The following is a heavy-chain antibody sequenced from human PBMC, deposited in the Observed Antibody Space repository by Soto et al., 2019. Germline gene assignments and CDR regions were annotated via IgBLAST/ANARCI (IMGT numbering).Heavy chain of an antibody. CDR2: ISSISSYI. D-gene: IGHD3-22*01. V-gene: IGHV3-21*01. CDR1: GFTFSSYS. CDR3: ARDYYYDSSGYYAGFDY. J-gene: IGHJ4*02. Sequence: PGGSLRLSCAASGFTFSSYSMNWVRQAPGKGLEWVSSISSISSYIYYADSVKGRFTISRDNAKNSLYLQMNSLRAEDTAVYYCARDYYYDSSGYYAGFDYWGQGTLVTVSS.